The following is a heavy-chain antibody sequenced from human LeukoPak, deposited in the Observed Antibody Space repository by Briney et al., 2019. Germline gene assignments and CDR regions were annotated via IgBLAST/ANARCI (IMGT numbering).Heavy chain of an antibody. D-gene: IGHD3-22*01. CDR1: GYTFTGYY. CDR2: INPNSGGT. CDR3: ARVPPDSSGYYFDFVGPGGDY. V-gene: IGHV1-2*02. Sequence: ASVKVSCKASGYTFTGYYMHWVRQAPGQGLEWMGWINPNSGGTNYAQKFQGRVTMARDTSISTAYMELSRLRSDDTAVYYCARVPPDSSGYYFDFVGPGGDYWGQGTLVTVSS. J-gene: IGHJ4*02.